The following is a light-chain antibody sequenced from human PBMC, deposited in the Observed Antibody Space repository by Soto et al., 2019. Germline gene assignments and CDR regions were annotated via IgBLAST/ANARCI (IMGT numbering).Light chain of an antibody. Sequence: DIQMTQSPSSLSASVGDRVTISCLASQTISNYLNWYQQRPGKVPRLLIHGAFTLQGGVPSRFSGSASGTDFTHTINSLQPEDFATFYCQQTYANSWTFGQGTKVDIK. V-gene: IGKV1-39*01. CDR3: QQTYANSWT. J-gene: IGKJ1*01. CDR1: QTISNY. CDR2: GAF.